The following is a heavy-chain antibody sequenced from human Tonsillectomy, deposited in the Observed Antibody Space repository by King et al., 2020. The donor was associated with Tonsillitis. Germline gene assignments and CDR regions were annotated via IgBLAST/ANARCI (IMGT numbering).Heavy chain of an antibody. Sequence: QLVQSGAEVKRPGDFLKISCKGSGYSFTSFWIGWVRQLPGKGLEWRGSIYLGDSATRFSTSFQGQVTISADKSTRTAYLQWSSLKASDTAMYYCGRPADDYVPFNYWGQGTLVTVSS. CDR3: GRPADDYVPFNY. V-gene: IGHV5-51*03. CDR2: IYLGDSAT. J-gene: IGHJ4*02. CDR1: GYSFTSFW. D-gene: IGHD3-16*01.